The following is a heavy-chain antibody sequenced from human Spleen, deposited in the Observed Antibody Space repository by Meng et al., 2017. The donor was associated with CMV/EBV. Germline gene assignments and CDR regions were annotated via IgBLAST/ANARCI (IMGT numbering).Heavy chain of an antibody. V-gene: IGHV3-23*01. CDR1: GFTVSEIY. CDR3: AKDQTVTKGLKYYYYYGMDV. Sequence: GESLKISCAASGFTVSEIYMNWVRQAPGKGLEWVSAISGSGGSTYYADSVKGRFTISRDNSKNTLYLQMNSLRAEDTAVYYCAKDQTVTKGLKYYYYYGMDVWGQGTTVTVSS. D-gene: IGHD4-17*01. J-gene: IGHJ6*02. CDR2: ISGSGGST.